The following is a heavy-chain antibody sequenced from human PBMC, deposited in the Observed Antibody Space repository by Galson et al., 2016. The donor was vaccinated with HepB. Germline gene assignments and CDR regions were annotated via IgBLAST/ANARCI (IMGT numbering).Heavy chain of an antibody. CDR3: ARGRLPQAHLDL. D-gene: IGHD5-12*01. CDR2: INHVGFT. CDR1: DGPLSGYY. V-gene: IGHV4-34*01. J-gene: IGHJ5*02. Sequence: SETLSLTCAVYDGPLSGYYWTWIRQPPGQGLEWLGEINHVGFTNYNPSLKSRVTISADTSSNHFSRQLTSVTAADTAVYYCARGRLPQAHLDLWGQGTLVTVSS.